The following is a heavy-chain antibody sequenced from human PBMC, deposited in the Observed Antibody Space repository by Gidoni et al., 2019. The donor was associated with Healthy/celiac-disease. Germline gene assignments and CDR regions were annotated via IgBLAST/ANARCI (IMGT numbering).Heavy chain of an antibody. J-gene: IGHJ6*02. V-gene: IGHV3-30-3*01. CDR2: ISYDGSNK. Sequence: QVQLVESGGGVVQPGRSLRLSCAASGFTFSSYAMHWFRQAPGKGLVWVAVISYDGSNKYDAESVKGRFTNSRDNSKNTRYLQMNSRRAEDTAVYYCARVQRAPESSSPRGMDVWGQGTTVTVSS. CDR1: GFTFSSYA. D-gene: IGHD6-6*01. CDR3: ARVQRAPESSSPRGMDV.